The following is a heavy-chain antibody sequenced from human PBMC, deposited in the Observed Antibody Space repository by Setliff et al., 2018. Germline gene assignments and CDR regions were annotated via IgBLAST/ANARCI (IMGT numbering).Heavy chain of an antibody. J-gene: IGHJ4*02. V-gene: IGHV4-59*10. CDR2: IYVGGSA. D-gene: IGHD2-8*01. CDR1: GDSFSDYY. CDR3: ARDPGVHSGTWCLDS. Sequence: PSETLSLTCVVYGDSFSDYYWSWIRQPPGKGLEWIGRIYVGGSANYNPSLKSRVTISVDTSKNQFSLKLSSVTAADTAVYYCARDPGVHSGTWCLDSWGQGTQVTVSS.